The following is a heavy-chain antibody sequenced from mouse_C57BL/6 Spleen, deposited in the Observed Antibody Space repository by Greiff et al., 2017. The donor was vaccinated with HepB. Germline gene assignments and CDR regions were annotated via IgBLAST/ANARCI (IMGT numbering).Heavy chain of an antibody. V-gene: IGHV2-2*01. J-gene: IGHJ4*01. D-gene: IGHD2-9*01. Sequence: QVQLQQSGPGLVQPSQSLSITCTVSGFSLTSYGVHWVRQSPGKGLEWLGVIWSGGSTDYNAAFISRLSISKDNSKSQVFFKMNSLQADDTAIYYCARTYYGYDDYAMDYWGQGTSVTVSS. CDR1: GFSLTSYG. CDR2: IWSGGST. CDR3: ARTYYGYDDYAMDY.